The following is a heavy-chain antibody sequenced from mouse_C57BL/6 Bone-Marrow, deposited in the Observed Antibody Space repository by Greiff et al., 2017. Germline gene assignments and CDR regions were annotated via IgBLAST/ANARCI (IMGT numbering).Heavy chain of an antibody. CDR1: GYSITSGSY. CDR2: ISYDGSN. CDR3: ARVGEFYAMDY. D-gene: IGHD3-3*01. Sequence: EVKVEESGPGLVKPSQSLSLTCSVTGYSITSGSYWNWIRQFPGNQLEWMGYISYDGSNNYNPSLKNRISITRDTSKNQFFLKLNSVTTEDTATYYCARVGEFYAMDYWGQGTSVTVSS. J-gene: IGHJ4*01. V-gene: IGHV3-6*01.